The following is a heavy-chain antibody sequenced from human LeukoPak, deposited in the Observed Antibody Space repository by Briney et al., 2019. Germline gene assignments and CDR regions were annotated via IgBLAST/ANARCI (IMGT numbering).Heavy chain of an antibody. CDR2: INPNSGGT. J-gene: IGHJ4*02. D-gene: IGHD2-15*01. V-gene: IGHV1-2*02. CDR3: ARDNPPYCNGGSCYSY. CDR1: GYTFTGYY. Sequence: GASVKVSCKASGYTFTGYYMHWVRQAPGQGLEWMGWINPNSGGTNYAQKFQGRVTMTRDTSISTAYMELSRLRSDDTAVYYCARDNPPYCNGGSCYSYWGQGTLVTIPS.